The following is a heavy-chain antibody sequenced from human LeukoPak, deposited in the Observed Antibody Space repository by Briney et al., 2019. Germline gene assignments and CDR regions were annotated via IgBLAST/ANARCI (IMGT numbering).Heavy chain of an antibody. J-gene: IGHJ4*02. Sequence: GGSLRLSCAASGFTFSSYAMSWVRQAPGKGLEWVSAISGSGGSTYYADSVKGRFAISRDNSKNTVYLQMNSLRAEDTAVYYCAKVEYTTSWYGVGSLDYWGQGTLVTVSS. V-gene: IGHV3-23*01. D-gene: IGHD6-13*01. CDR1: GFTFSSYA. CDR3: AKVEYTTSWYGVGSLDY. CDR2: ISGSGGST.